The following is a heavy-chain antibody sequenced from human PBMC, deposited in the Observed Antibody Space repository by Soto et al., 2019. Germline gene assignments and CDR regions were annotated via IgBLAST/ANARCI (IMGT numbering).Heavy chain of an antibody. CDR3: ARQAGTLFDS. V-gene: IGHV4-30-2*01. CDR2: IYQSGNT. Sequence: QLQLQESGSGLVKPSQTLSLTCAVSGASISSGTYSWTWIRQPPGKGLEWIGHIYQSGNTYYTPSLKSRVTISLDRSKNQFSLKLSSVTAADTAVYYCARQAGTLFDSWGQGTLVTVSS. D-gene: IGHD6-19*01. CDR1: GASISSGTYS. J-gene: IGHJ4*02.